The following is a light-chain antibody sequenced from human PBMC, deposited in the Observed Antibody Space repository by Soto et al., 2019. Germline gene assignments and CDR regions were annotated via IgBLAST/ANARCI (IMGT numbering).Light chain of an antibody. CDR3: SSYTSSSTPLYV. CDR1: SSDAGGYNY. CDR2: DVS. V-gene: IGLV2-14*01. Sequence: QSALTQPASVSGSPGQSITISCTGTSSDAGGYNYVSWYQQHPGKAPKLMIYDVSNRPSGVSNRFSGSKSGNTASLTISGLQAEDEADYYCSSYTSSSTPLYVFGTG. J-gene: IGLJ1*01.